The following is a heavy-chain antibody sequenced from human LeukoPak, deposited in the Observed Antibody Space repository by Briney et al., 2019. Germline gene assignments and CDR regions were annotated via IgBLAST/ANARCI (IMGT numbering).Heavy chain of an antibody. Sequence: ASVKVSCKASGYTFTSYDINWVRQATGQGLEWMGWMNPNSGNTGYAQKFQGRVTITRNTSISTAYMELSSLRSEDTAVYYCARRRIAAADMAFDPWGQGTLVTVSS. J-gene: IGHJ5*02. CDR3: ARRRIAAADMAFDP. CDR2: MNPNSGNT. V-gene: IGHV1-8*03. CDR1: GYTFTSYD. D-gene: IGHD6-13*01.